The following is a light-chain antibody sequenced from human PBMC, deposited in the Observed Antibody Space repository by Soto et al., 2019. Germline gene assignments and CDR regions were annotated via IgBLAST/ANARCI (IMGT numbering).Light chain of an antibody. V-gene: IGKV1D-16*01. J-gene: IGKJ5*01. CDR3: QQDNSYPVK. Sequence: IPVSQSPIAVSRALRDRGTITFLASQAISTWLAWYQQKPEKAPKSLIYGASNLQSGVPSRFSGSGFGTDFTLTISSLQPEDFATYYCQQDNSYPVKFGQGTRLEI. CDR1: QAISTW. CDR2: GAS.